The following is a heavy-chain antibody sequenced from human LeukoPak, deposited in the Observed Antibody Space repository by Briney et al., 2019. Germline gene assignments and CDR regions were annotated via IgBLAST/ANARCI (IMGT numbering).Heavy chain of an antibody. J-gene: IGHJ3*02. CDR3: AKDWGSSGWNAFYI. CDR2: ISYDGSNK. CDR1: GFTFSSYG. D-gene: IGHD6-19*01. Sequence: GGSLRLSCAASGFTFSSYGMHWVRQAPGKGLEWVAVISYDGSNKYYADSVKGRFTISRDNSKNTLYLQMNSLRAEDTAVYYCAKDWGSSGWNAFYIWGQGTMVTVSS. V-gene: IGHV3-30*18.